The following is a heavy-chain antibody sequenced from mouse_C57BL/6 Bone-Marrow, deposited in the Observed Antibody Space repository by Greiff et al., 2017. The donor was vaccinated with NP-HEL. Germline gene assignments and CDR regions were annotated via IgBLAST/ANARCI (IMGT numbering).Heavy chain of an antibody. D-gene: IGHD1-1*01. CDR1: GYTFTSYW. Sequence: QVQLQQPGAELVRPGSSVKLSCKASGYTFTSYWMDWVKQRPGQGLEWIGNIYPSDSETHYTQKFKDKATLTVDKSSSTAYMQLSSLTSEDSAVYYCARWSHYYGSSSHWYFDGWGTGTTVTVSS. CDR3: ARWSHYYGSSSHWYFDG. J-gene: IGHJ1*03. V-gene: IGHV1-61*01. CDR2: IYPSDSET.